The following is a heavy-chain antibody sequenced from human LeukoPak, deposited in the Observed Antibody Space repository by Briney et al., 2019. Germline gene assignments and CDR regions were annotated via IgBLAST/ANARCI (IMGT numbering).Heavy chain of an antibody. V-gene: IGHV3-21*04. J-gene: IGHJ4*02. D-gene: IGHD3-22*01. CDR2: ISTSSSYI. CDR3: ATLGRITMIVVVLGEDY. CDR1: GFTFSSYS. Sequence: GGSLRLSCAASGFTFSSYSMNWVRQAPGKGLECVSSISTSSSYIYYADSVKGRFTISRDNSKNTLYLQMNSLRAEDTAVYYCATLGRITMIVVVLGEDYWGQGTLVTVSS.